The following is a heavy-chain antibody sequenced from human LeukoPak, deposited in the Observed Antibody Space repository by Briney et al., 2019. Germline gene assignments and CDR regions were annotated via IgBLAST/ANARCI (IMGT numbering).Heavy chain of an antibody. CDR3: AKDSGTCCHYFDY. CDR2: INVGGSIM. D-gene: IGHD1-1*01. Sequence: GGSLRLSCAASGFTFSSYEINWFRQVPGKGLEWVAFINVGGSIMYYADSVKGRFTISRDNAKNSLYLQMNSLRAEDTAIYYCAKDSGTCCHYFDYWGQGTLVTVSS. V-gene: IGHV3-48*03. J-gene: IGHJ4*02. CDR1: GFTFSSYE.